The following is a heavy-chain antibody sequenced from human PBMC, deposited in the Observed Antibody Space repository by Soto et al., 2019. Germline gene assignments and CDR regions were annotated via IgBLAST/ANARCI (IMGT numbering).Heavy chain of an antibody. Sequence: QVQLEESGGGVVQPGTSLRLSCAASGFTFNAYSMHWVRQAPGKGLEWVAGISYDGHHEYYVDSVKGRFTISRDNPKKAVFLQTSSLTVEDTAVYFCAKDRAGLAGGRSSYVYYGMDAWGQGTTVIVS. V-gene: IGHV3-30*04. J-gene: IGHJ6*02. CDR2: ISYDGHHE. CDR1: GFTFNAYS. CDR3: AKDRAGLAGGRSSYVYYGMDA. D-gene: IGHD6-13*01.